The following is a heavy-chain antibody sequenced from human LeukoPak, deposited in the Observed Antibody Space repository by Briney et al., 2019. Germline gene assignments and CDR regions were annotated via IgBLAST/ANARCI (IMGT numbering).Heavy chain of an antibody. V-gene: IGHV1-2*02. CDR2: INPNSGGT. J-gene: IGHJ6*02. CDR1: GYTFTGYY. CDR3: AREVGNWNGVHYYYYYGMDV. Sequence: ASVKVSCKASGYTFTGYYMHWVRQAPGQGLEWMGWINPNSGGTNYAQKFQGRVTMTRDTSISTAYMELSRLRSDDTAVYYCAREVGNWNGVHYYYYYGMDVWGQGTTVTVSS. D-gene: IGHD1-1*01.